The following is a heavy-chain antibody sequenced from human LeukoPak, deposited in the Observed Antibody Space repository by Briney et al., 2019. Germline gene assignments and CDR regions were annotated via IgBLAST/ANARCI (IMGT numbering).Heavy chain of an antibody. Sequence: SATLSLTCAVYGGSFSGYYWSWIRQPPGKGLEWIGEINHSGSTNYNPSLKSRVTISVDTSKNQFSLKLSSVTAADTAVYYCARAEIYDILTGYYPPLDYWGQGTLVTVSS. CDR1: GGSFSGYY. CDR3: ARAEIYDILTGYYPPLDY. D-gene: IGHD3-9*01. J-gene: IGHJ4*02. V-gene: IGHV4-34*01. CDR2: INHSGST.